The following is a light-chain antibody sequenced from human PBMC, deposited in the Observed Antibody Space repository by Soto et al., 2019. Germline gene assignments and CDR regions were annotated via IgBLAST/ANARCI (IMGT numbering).Light chain of an antibody. J-gene: IGLJ2*01. CDR1: SGDVGSYNL. CDR2: EVN. CDR3: CSYAGSGTLSVV. Sequence: QSALTQPASVSGSPGQSITISCTGTSGDVGSYNLVSWYRQHPGKPPKLIVYEVNKRPSGVSNRFSGSRFGNTASLTISGLQAEDEADYFCCSYAGSGTLSVVFGGGTKLTVL. V-gene: IGLV2-23*02.